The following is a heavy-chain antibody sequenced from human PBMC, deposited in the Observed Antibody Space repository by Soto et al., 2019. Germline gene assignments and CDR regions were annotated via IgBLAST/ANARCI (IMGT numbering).Heavy chain of an antibody. CDR3: ARDPGVAVAGHGDY. CDR2: IIPIFGTA. CDR1: GGTLSMYG. J-gene: IGHJ4*02. Sequence: GAPMEGSCQAFGGTLSMYGISCVVQGPGQGLEWMGGIIPIFGTANYAQKFQGRVTITADKSTSTAYMELSSLRSEDTAVYYCARDPGVAVAGHGDYWGQGTLVTVSS. D-gene: IGHD6-19*01. V-gene: IGHV1-69*06.